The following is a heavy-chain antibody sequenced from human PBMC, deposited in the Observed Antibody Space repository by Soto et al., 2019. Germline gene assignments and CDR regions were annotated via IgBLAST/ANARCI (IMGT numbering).Heavy chain of an antibody. D-gene: IGHD1-26*01. Sequence: GSLRLSCAASGFTFIRYIINWARQAPGKGLEWVSSISSSSSYIYYADSVKGRFTISRDNAKNSLYLQMNSLRAEDTAVYYCARLGHDAFDIWGQGTMVTVSS. V-gene: IGHV3-21*01. CDR3: ARLGHDAFDI. CDR1: GFTFIRYI. CDR2: ISSSSSYI. J-gene: IGHJ3*02.